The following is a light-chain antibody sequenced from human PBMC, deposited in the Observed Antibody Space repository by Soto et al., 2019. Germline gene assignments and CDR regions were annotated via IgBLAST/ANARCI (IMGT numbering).Light chain of an antibody. CDR1: NSDVGSYNF. CDR3: CSDAGSSTYV. V-gene: IGLV2-23*02. Sequence: QCERNQPASGSGAPGQAITISCTRTNSDVGSYNFVSWYQQHPGKAPKVMIFEVSKRPSGVSDRFSGSKSGNTASLTISGLQAEDEADYYCCSDAGSSTYVFGTGTKVTVL. CDR2: EVS. J-gene: IGLJ1*01.